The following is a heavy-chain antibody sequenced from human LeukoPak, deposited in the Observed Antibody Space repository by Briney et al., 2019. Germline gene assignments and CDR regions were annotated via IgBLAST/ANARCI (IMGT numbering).Heavy chain of an antibody. CDR3: ARRATGWFGEKNYYYMDV. CDR1: GGSFSGYY. V-gene: IGHV4-34*01. J-gene: IGHJ6*03. D-gene: IGHD3-10*01. Sequence: PSETLSLTCAVYGGSFSGYYWSWIRQPPGKGLEWIGEINHSGGTNYNPSLKSRVTISVDTSKNQFSLKLSSVTAADTAVYYCARRATGWFGEKNYYYMDVWGKGTTVTISS. CDR2: INHSGGT.